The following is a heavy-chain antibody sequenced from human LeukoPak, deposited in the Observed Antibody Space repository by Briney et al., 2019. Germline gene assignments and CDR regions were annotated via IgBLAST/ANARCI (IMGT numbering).Heavy chain of an antibody. Sequence: PSENLSRTCAVYGGSFSGYYWSWIRQPPGKGLEWIGEINHSGSTNYNPSLKSRVTISVDTSKNQFSLKLGSVTAADTAVYYCARISGGVYYYYYYGMDVWGQGTTVTVSS. D-gene: IGHD3-10*01. CDR2: INHSGST. CDR3: ARISGGVYYYYYYGMDV. CDR1: GGSFSGYY. V-gene: IGHV4-34*01. J-gene: IGHJ6*02.